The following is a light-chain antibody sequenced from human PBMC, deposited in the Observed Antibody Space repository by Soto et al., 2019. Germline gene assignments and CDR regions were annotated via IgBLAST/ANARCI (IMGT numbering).Light chain of an antibody. V-gene: IGLV2-14*03. CDR2: DVR. J-gene: IGLJ1*01. CDR3: SSYTNTPSVNYR. Sequence: QSALTQPASVSGSPGQSIVIPCTGTSSDVGGWDLVSWYQQQPGKAPKLMIYDVRVRPSGVSSRFSGSKAGNTASLTISGLQAADEGDYYCSSYTNTPSVNYRFGAGTKLTVL. CDR1: SSDVGGWDL.